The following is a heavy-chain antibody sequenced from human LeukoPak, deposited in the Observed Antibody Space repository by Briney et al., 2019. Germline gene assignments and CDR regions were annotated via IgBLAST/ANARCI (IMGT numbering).Heavy chain of an antibody. V-gene: IGHV4-59*01. D-gene: IGHD6-13*01. CDR2: IYYSGST. Sequence: SETLSLTCTVSGGSISSYYWSWLRQPPGKGLEWIGYIYYSGSTNYNPSLKSRVTISVDTSKNQFSLKLSSVTAADTAVYYCARDVQYSSSWYGGYDYWGQGTLVTVSA. CDR1: GGSISSYY. CDR3: ARDVQYSSSWYGGYDY. J-gene: IGHJ4*02.